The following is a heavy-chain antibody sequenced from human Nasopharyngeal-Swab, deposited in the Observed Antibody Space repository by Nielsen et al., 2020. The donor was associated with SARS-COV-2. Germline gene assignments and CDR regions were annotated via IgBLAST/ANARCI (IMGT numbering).Heavy chain of an antibody. D-gene: IGHD1-1*01. Sequence: GGSLRLSCAASGFTFSSYGMHWVRQAPGKGLEWVAVIWYDGSNKYYADSVKGRFTISRDNSKNTLYLQMNSLRAEDTAAYYCARDLSVNDLGGDYWGQGTLVTVSS. CDR1: GFTFSSYG. V-gene: IGHV3-33*01. J-gene: IGHJ4*02. CDR3: ARDLSVNDLGGDY. CDR2: IWYDGSNK.